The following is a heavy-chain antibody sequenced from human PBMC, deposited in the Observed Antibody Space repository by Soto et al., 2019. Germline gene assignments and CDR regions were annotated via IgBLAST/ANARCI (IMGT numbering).Heavy chain of an antibody. CDR2: INAYNGST. CDR3: ARDFNIGGMDV. Sequence: ASVKVSCKASGYIFTSYYIHWVRQAPGQGLEWMGWINAYNGSTNFAQRLQGRVTMTTDTSTSTAYMELRSLRSDDTAVYYCARDFNIGGMDVWGQGTTVTVSS. V-gene: IGHV1-18*04. D-gene: IGHD5-12*01. J-gene: IGHJ6*02. CDR1: GYIFTSYY.